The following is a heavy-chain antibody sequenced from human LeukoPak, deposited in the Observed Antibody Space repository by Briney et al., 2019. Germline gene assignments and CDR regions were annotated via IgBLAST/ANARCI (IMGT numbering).Heavy chain of an antibody. CDR3: ARDGDGYNQYYFDY. V-gene: IGHV3-74*01. J-gene: IGHJ4*02. CDR2: IKSDGSST. CDR1: GFTFSIYS. D-gene: IGHD5-24*01. Sequence: PGGSLRLSCAASGFTFSIYSMHWVRQGPGKGLVCVSRIKSDGSSTSYADSVKGRFTISRDSAKNSVYLQMNSLRAEDTAIYYCARDGDGYNQYYFDYWGQGTLVTVSS.